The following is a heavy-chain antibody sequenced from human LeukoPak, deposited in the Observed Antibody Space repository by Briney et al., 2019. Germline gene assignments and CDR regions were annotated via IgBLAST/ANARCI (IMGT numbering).Heavy chain of an antibody. V-gene: IGHV3-23*01. D-gene: IGHD1-26*01. J-gene: IGHJ3*02. CDR3: AKVQTFPEGGDAFYI. CDR2: ISGSGGTT. Sequence: PGGSLRLSCAASGFTFNNHGMSWVRQAPGKGLEWVSAISGSGGTTYYADPVKARFTISRDNSKNTLFLQMNSLRAEDTAVYYCAKVQTFPEGGDAFYIWGQGTMVTVSS. CDR1: GFTFNNHG.